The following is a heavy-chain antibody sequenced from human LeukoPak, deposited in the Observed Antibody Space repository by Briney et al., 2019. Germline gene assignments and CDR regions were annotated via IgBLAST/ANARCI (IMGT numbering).Heavy chain of an antibody. CDR2: IYYSGST. D-gene: IGHD3-10*01. CDR3: ARDHGFGLYGSGSYYFYY. V-gene: IGHV4-31*03. J-gene: IGHJ4*02. CDR1: GGSTNSGGYY. Sequence: TLSLTCTVSGGSTNSGGYYWSWIPQHPGKGLEWIGYIYYSGSTYYNPSLKSRITISVDTSKNQFPLKLSSVTAADTAVYYCARDHGFGLYGSGSYYFYYWGQGTRVSVS.